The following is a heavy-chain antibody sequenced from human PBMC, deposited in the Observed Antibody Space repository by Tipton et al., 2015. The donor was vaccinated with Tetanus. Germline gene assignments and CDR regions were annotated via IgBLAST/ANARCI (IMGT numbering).Heavy chain of an antibody. J-gene: IGHJ1*01. CDR2: ISYSENT. V-gene: IGHV4-39*01. D-gene: IGHD6-13*01. CDR1: GGSISSGVYY. CDR3: ARSVRRAAPGGRLTPDYFQH. Sequence: TLSLTCTVSGGSISSGVYYWGWLRQDPGKGLEWIGRISYSENTAYNPSLKSRVAISVDTSKNQFSLKLTSVTAADTAVYYCARSVRRAAPGGRLTPDYFQHWGQGALATVSS.